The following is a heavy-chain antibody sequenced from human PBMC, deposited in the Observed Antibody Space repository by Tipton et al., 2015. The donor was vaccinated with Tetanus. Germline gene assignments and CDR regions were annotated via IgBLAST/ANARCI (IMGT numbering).Heavy chain of an antibody. CDR2: IKSKTDGGTT. J-gene: IGHJ6*02. D-gene: IGHD4-17*01. CDR1: GFTFSNAW. V-gene: IGHV3-15*01. Sequence: SLRLSCVASGFTFSNAWMSWVRQAPGKGLEWVGRIKSKTDGGTTDYAAPVKGRFTISRDDSKNTLYLQMNSLKTEDTAVYYCTTLSVDYGDYVISSYGMDVWGQGTTVTVSS. CDR3: TTLSVDYGDYVISSYGMDV.